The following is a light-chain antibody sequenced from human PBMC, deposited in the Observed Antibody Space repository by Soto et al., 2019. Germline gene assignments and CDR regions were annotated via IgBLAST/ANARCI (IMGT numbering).Light chain of an antibody. CDR3: QQYVNSPVT. Sequence: EIVLTQSPDTLYLSPGEGATLSCGASQRVNSSYLAWYQQKPGQAPRLLISGASDRATGVPARVSGSGSGTDFTLTISRLEPVDFAVYYCQQYVNSPVTFGQGTKLQIK. V-gene: IGKV3-20*01. CDR2: GAS. J-gene: IGKJ2*01. CDR1: QRVNSSY.